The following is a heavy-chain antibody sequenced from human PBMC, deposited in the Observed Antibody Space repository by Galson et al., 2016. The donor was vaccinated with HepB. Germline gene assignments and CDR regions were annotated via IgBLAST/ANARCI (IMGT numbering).Heavy chain of an antibody. CDR1: GFTFRSYG. V-gene: IGHV3-30*03. D-gene: IGHD1-1*01. CDR2: ITSHGRNQ. Sequence: SLRLSCAASGFTFRSYGLQWVRRAPGKGPEWLAIITSHGRNQFYADSVKGRFTISRDDSRNSVYLQMDSLREEDTAVYYCGKWDWNDPADWGQGTLVSVSS. CDR3: GKWDWNDPAD. J-gene: IGHJ4*02.